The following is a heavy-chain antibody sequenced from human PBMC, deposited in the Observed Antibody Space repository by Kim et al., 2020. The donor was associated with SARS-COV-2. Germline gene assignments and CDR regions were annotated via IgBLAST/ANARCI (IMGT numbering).Heavy chain of an antibody. J-gene: IGHJ4*02. V-gene: IGHV7-4-1*02. CDR1: GYTFTSYA. CDR2: INTNTGNP. D-gene: IGHD3-10*01. Sequence: ASVKVSCKASGYTFTSYAMNWVRQAPGQGLEWMGWINTNTGNPTYAQGFTGRFVFSLDTSVSTAYLQISSLKAEDTAVYYCARDLESRFGELFALFDYWGQGTLVTVSS. CDR3: ARDLESRFGELFALFDY.